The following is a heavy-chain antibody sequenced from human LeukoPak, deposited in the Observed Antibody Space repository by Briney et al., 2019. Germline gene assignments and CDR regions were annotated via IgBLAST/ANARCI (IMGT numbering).Heavy chain of an antibody. CDR3: AAGGGIAARLLGVAFDI. CDR2: IYYSGST. CDR1: GGSISSSSYY. Sequence: SETLSLTCTVSGGSISSSSYYWSWIRQPPGKGLEWIGSIYYSGSTYYNPSLKSRVTISVDTSKNQFSLKLSSVTAADTAVYYCAAGGGIAARLLGVAFDIWGQGTMVTVSS. V-gene: IGHV4-39*07. J-gene: IGHJ3*02. D-gene: IGHD6-6*01.